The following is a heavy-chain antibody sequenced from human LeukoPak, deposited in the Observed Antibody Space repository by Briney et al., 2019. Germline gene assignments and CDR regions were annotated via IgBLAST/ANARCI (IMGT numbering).Heavy chain of an antibody. D-gene: IGHD5-24*01. J-gene: IGHJ6*03. CDR2: ISSSSSYI. CDR1: GFTFSSYS. CDR3: ARDRWLQSEGYYMDV. V-gene: IGHV3-21*01. Sequence: GGSLRLSCAASGFTFSSYSMNWVRQALGKGLEWVSSISSSSSYIYYADSVKGRFTISRDNAKNSLYLQMNTLRAEDTAVYYCARDRWLQSEGYYMDVWGKETTVTISS.